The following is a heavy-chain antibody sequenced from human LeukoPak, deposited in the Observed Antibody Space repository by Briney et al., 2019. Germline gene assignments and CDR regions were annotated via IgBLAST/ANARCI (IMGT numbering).Heavy chain of an antibody. J-gene: IGHJ4*02. D-gene: IGHD2-8*01. CDR2: IKEDGGEK. CDR1: GVTFSYYW. CDR3: ATERRGRCTYDDKEAFDL. V-gene: IGHV3-7*01. Sequence: GGSLRVSCTASGVTFSYYWMSWVRRAPGKGLEWVANIKEDGGEKNYVDSVRGRFTITRDNSRNSLYLQMNSLRGEDTAVYYCATERRGRCTYDDKEAFDLWGQGTLVTVSS.